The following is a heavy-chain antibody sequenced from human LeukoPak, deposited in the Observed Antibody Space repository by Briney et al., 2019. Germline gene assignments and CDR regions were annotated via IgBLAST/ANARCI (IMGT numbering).Heavy chain of an antibody. D-gene: IGHD3-3*01. V-gene: IGHV1-18*01. CDR1: GYTFTSYG. J-gene: IGHJ3*02. Sequence: ASVKVSCKASGYTFTSYGISWVRRAPGQGLEWMGWISTYNGNTNYAQNLQDRVTMTTDTSTSTAYMELRSLRSDDTAMYYCARCLLWENPAEDTFDIWGQGTMVTVSS. CDR2: ISTYNGNT. CDR3: ARCLLWENPAEDTFDI.